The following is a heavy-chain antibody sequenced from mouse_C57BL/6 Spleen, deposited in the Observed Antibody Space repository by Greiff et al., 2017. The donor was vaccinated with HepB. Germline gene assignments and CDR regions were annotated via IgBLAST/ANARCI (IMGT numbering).Heavy chain of an antibody. CDR2: IYPRSGNT. CDR3: ARWGYDQGAMDD. J-gene: IGHJ4*01. Sequence: VQLQQSGAELARPGASVKLSCKASGYTFTSYGLSWVKQRTGQGLEWIGEIYPRSGNTYYNEKFKGKATLTADKSSSTAYMELRSLTAEDSAVYFCARWGYDQGAMDDWGQGTSVTVSS. V-gene: IGHV1-81*01. D-gene: IGHD2-10*02. CDR1: GYTFTSYG.